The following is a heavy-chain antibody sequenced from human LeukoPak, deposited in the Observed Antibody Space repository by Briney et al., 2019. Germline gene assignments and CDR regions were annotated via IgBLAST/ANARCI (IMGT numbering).Heavy chain of an antibody. D-gene: IGHD3-3*01. J-gene: IGHJ5*02. CDR2: INHSGST. CDR1: GGSFSGYY. Sequence: PSETLSLTCAVYGGSFSGYYWSWIRQPPGKGLEWVGEINHSGSTNYNPSLKSRVTISVDTSKYQFSLKLSSVTAADTAVYYCARGLRFLEWLSWFDPWGQGTLVTVSS. V-gene: IGHV4-34*01. CDR3: ARGLRFLEWLSWFDP.